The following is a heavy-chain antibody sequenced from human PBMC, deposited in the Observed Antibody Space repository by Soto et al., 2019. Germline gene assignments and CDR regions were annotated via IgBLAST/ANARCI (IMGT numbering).Heavy chain of an antibody. J-gene: IGHJ6*02. CDR1: GFTFSSYG. Sequence: PGGSLRLSCAASGFTFSSYGMHWVRQAPGKGLEWVAVISYDGSNKYYADSVKGRFTISRDNSKNTLYLQMNSLRAEDTAVYYCATSKRRSGSYLPPGDYFYYYGMDVWGQGTTVTVSS. CDR2: ISYDGSNK. CDR3: ATSKRRSGSYLPPGDYFYYYGMDV. D-gene: IGHD1-26*01. V-gene: IGHV3-30*03.